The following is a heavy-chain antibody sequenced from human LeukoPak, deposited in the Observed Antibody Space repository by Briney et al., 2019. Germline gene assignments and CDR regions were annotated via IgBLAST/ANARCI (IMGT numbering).Heavy chain of an antibody. V-gene: IGHV3-9*01. CDR3: AKDMRSGIAVAGLDY. D-gene: IGHD6-19*01. J-gene: IGHJ4*02. CDR2: ISWNSGSI. Sequence: PGRSLRLSCAASGFTFDDYAMHWVRQAPGKGLEWVSGISWNSGSIGYADSVKGRFTISRDNAKNSLYLQMNSLRAEDTALYYCAKDMRSGIAVAGLDYWGQGTLVTVSS. CDR1: GFTFDDYA.